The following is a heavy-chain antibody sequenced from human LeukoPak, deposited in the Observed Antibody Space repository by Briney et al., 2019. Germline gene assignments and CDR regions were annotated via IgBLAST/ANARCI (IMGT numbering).Heavy chain of an antibody. V-gene: IGHV4-39*01. CDR3: ARRNYGGAIDY. D-gene: IGHD4-17*01. J-gene: IGHJ4*02. CDR1: GDSITSSSYY. Sequence: PSETLSLTCTVSGDSITSSSYYWAWLRQPPGKGLVWLGSFYYSGSTYYSPSLNTRVTISVDTSKNQFSLKLSSVTAADTAVYYCARRNYGGAIDYWGQGSLVTVSS. CDR2: FYYSGST.